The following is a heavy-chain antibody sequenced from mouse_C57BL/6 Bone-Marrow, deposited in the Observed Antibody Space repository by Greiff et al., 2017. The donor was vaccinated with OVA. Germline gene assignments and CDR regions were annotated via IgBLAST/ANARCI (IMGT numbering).Heavy chain of an antibody. CDR1: GYAFTNYL. CDR3: ARFHYYGSSYFDY. Sequence: QVQLQQSGAELVRPGTSVKVSCKASGYAFTNYLIEWVKQRPGQGLEWIGVINPGRGDTNYNEKFKGKATLTADKSSSTAYMQLSSLTSEDSAVYFCARFHYYGSSYFDYWGQGTTLTVSS. CDR2: INPGRGDT. J-gene: IGHJ2*01. V-gene: IGHV1-54*01. D-gene: IGHD1-1*01.